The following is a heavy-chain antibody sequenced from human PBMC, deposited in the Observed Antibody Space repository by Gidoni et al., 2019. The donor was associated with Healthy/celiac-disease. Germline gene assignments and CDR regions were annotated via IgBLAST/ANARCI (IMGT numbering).Heavy chain of an antibody. V-gene: IGHV1-69*04. D-gene: IGHD3-22*01. CDR1: GGTFSSYA. Sequence: QVQLVQSGAEVKKPGSSVKVSCKASGGTFSSYAISWVRQAPGQGLEWMGRIIPILGIANYAQKFQGRVTITADKSTSTAYMELSSLRSEDTAVYYCARDVYDSSGYCYFDYWGQGTLVTVSS. J-gene: IGHJ4*02. CDR2: IIPILGIA. CDR3: ARDVYDSSGYCYFDY.